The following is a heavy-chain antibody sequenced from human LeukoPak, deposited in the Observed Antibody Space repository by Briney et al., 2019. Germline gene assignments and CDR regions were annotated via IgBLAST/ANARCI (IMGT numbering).Heavy chain of an antibody. J-gene: IGHJ4*02. D-gene: IGHD5-18*01. CDR3: AADPDTTMAFDC. V-gene: IGHV1-58*02. Sequence: SVKVSCKASGFTFTCSSIQWIRQARGQRLEWIGWIVGDSTDTYYAQRFQERVTIARDMSTSTAYLELSSLRSEDTAVYYCAADPDTTMAFDCWGQGTLVTVSS. CDR1: GFTFTCSS. CDR2: IVGDSTDT.